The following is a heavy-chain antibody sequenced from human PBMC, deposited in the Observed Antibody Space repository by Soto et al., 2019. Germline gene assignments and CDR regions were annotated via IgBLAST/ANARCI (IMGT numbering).Heavy chain of an antibody. J-gene: IGHJ6*02. CDR3: ARGYCSSTSCLGYYYGMDV. V-gene: IGHV1-69*01. CDR2: IIPIFGTA. D-gene: IGHD2-2*01. CDR1: GGTFSSYA. Sequence: QVQLVQSGAEVKKPGSSVKVSCKASGGTFSSYAISWVRQAPGQGLEWMGGIIPIFGTANYAQKFQGRVTITADESTSTAYMEQSRLRSEDTAVYYCARGYCSSTSCLGYYYGMDVWGQGTTVTVSS.